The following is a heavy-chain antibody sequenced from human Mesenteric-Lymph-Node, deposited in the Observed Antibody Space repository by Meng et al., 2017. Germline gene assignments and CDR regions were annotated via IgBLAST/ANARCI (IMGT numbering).Heavy chain of an antibody. CDR1: GGSISSSSYF. D-gene: IGHD6-19*01. J-gene: IGHJ4*02. V-gene: IGHV4-39*01. CDR2: IYYSGST. CDR3: ARIAVAGTFDY. Sequence: QLQLQESGPGLVKPAETLSPTCTVSGGSISSSSYFWGWIRQPPGKGLEWIGSIYYSGSTYYNPSLKSRVTISVDTSKNQFSLKLGSVTAADTAVYYCARIAVAGTFDYWGQGTLVTVSS.